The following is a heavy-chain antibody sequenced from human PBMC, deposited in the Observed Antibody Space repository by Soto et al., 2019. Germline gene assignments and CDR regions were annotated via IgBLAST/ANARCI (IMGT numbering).Heavy chain of an antibody. Sequence: VQLVESGGGLVQPEGSLRLSCAASGFTFNSSWMHWVRQAPGKGLVWVSSINSDGSTTRYADSVKGRFTISRDNAKNTLFLQMTSLRAEDTAVYSCTRDSTSSGAFGYWGQGTLVTVSS. V-gene: IGHV3-74*01. CDR3: TRDSTSSGAFGY. D-gene: IGHD2-2*01. CDR1: GFTFNSSW. J-gene: IGHJ4*02. CDR2: INSDGSTT.